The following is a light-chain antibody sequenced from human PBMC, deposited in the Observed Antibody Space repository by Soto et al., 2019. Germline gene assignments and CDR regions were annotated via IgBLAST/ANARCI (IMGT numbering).Light chain of an antibody. CDR1: QSISSW. CDR3: LQYSSHSWT. V-gene: IGKV1-5*01. J-gene: IGKJ1*01. Sequence: DIQMTQSPSTLSASVGARFTTTCRASQSISSWLAWYQQKAGKAPKLLIYDASSLKSGVPSRFSGSGSGTEFTLTISRLQPDDVATYYCLQYSSHSWTFGQGTKVDI. CDR2: DAS.